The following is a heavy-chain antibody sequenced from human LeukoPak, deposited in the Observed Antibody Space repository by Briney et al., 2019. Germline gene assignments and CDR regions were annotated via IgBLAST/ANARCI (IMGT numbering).Heavy chain of an antibody. CDR1: GYTFTGYY. Sequence: ASVNVSCKASGYTFTGYYMQWVRQAPGQGLEWMGWINPNSGGTNYAQKFQGRVTMTRDTSISTAYMELSRLRSDDTAVYYCARPNYDFWSGYPNWFDPWGQGTLVTVSS. V-gene: IGHV1-2*02. J-gene: IGHJ5*02. D-gene: IGHD3-3*01. CDR3: ARPNYDFWSGYPNWFDP. CDR2: INPNSGGT.